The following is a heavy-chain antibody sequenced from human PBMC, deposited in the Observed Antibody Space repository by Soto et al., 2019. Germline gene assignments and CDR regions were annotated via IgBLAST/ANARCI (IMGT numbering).Heavy chain of an antibody. Sequence: EVQLVESGGGLVQPGGSLRLSCAASGFSFSSFWMHWVRQAPGKGLMWVSRISSDGSNILYADSVKGRVTISRDNAKNTLYLQMNRLRAEDTAVYFCARDQTMRGPTTLDYWGQGTLVTVSS. CDR2: ISSDGSNI. CDR3: ARDQTMRGPTTLDY. CDR1: GFSFSSFW. V-gene: IGHV3-74*01. J-gene: IGHJ4*02. D-gene: IGHD1-1*01.